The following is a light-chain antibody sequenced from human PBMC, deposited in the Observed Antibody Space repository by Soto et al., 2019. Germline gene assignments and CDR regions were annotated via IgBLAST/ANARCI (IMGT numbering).Light chain of an antibody. CDR2: EVR. J-gene: IGLJ1*01. V-gene: IGLV2-8*01. CDR1: SSDVGGYNY. Sequence: QSVLTQPPSASGSPGQSVTISCTGTSSDVGGYNYVSWYQQHPGKAPKLIIYEVRERPSGVPDRFSGSKSGNTASLTVSGLQAEDEADYYCSSFTTSRAYVFGLGTKVTVL. CDR3: SSFTTSRAYV.